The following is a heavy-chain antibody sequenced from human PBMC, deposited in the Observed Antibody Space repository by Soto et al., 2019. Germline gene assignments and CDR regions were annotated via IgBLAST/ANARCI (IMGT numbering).Heavy chain of an antibody. Sequence: EVQLVESGGGLVQPGGSLRLSGAGSGFRFNSYSMTWVRHAPGKGLEWISYISSGSDIIFYADSLKGRFTISRDNAKNTLYLQIHSLRDEDTAMYYCAREGTSGGNWFAYWGQGVLVTVSS. CDR3: AREGTSGGNWFAY. V-gene: IGHV3-48*02. CDR2: ISSGSDII. D-gene: IGHD3-10*01. J-gene: IGHJ4*02. CDR1: GFRFNSYS.